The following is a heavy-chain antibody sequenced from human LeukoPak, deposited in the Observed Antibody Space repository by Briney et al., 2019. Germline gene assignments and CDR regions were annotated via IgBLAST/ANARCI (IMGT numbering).Heavy chain of an antibody. J-gene: IGHJ4*02. CDR2: IYYSGST. CDR3: ARRWSSGWLFDY. D-gene: IGHD6-19*01. CDR1: GGSISSSSCY. Sequence: SETLSLTCTVSGGSISSSSCYWGWIRQPPGKGLEWIGSIYYSGSTYYNPSLKSRVTISVDTSKNQFSLKLGSVTAADTAVYYCARRWSSGWLFDYWGQGTLVTVSS. V-gene: IGHV4-39*01.